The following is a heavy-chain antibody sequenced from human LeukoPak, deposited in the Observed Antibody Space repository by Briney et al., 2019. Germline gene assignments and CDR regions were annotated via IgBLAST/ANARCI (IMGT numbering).Heavy chain of an antibody. CDR2: IYYLGAT. Sequence: SETLSLTCTVSGGSFSGHYWSWIRQPPGKGLEWIGNIYYLGATSYNPSLKSGVTTSLDTPKNQFSLKLTSVTAADSAIYYCARNYYDDSGSFATYWYFDLWGRGTLVTVSS. CDR1: GGSFSGHY. D-gene: IGHD3-22*01. V-gene: IGHV4-59*11. CDR3: ARNYYDDSGSFATYWYFDL. J-gene: IGHJ2*01.